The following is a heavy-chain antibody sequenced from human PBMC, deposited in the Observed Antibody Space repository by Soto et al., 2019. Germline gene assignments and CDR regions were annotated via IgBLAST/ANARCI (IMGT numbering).Heavy chain of an antibody. V-gene: IGHV4-31*03. CDR1: GGSISSGGY. D-gene: IGHD4-17*01. CDR3: ARAHYGDYGYGMDV. Sequence: PSETLSLTCTVSGGSISSGGYWSWIRQHPGKGLEWIGYIYYSGSTYYNPSLKSRVTISVDTSKNQFSLKLRSVTAADTAVYYCARAHYGDYGYGMDVWGQGTTVTVSS. CDR2: IYYSGST. J-gene: IGHJ6*02.